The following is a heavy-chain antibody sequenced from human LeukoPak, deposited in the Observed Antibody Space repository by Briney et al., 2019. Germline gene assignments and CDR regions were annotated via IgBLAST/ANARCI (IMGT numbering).Heavy chain of an antibody. D-gene: IGHD3-9*01. J-gene: IGHJ6*02. CDR1: GYTFTSYD. CDR2: MNPNSGNT. CDR3: ARRYFDWLSPYYYYGMDV. Sequence: ASVKVSCKASGYTFTSYDINWVRQATGQGLEWMGWMNPNSGNTGYAQKFQGRVTMTRNTSISTAYMELSSLRSEDTAVYYCARRYFDWLSPYYYYGMDVWGQGTTVTASS. V-gene: IGHV1-8*01.